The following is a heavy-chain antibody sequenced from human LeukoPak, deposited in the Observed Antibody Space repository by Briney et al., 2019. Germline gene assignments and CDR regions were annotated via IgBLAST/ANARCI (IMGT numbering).Heavy chain of an antibody. CDR3: ARGTTLTTLPYYYYYMDV. CDR1: GYTFTDYY. V-gene: IGHV1-2*02. D-gene: IGHD4-17*01. Sequence: ASVRVSCKASGYTFTDYYLHWVRQAPGQGLEWMGWINPNSGGTNYAQKFQGRVTMTRDTSIGTAYMELSRLRSDDTALYYCARGTTLTTLPYYYYYMDVWGEGTTVTVSS. J-gene: IGHJ6*03. CDR2: INPNSGGT.